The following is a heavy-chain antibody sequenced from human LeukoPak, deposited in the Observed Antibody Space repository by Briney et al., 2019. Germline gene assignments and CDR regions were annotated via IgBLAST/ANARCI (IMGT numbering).Heavy chain of an antibody. D-gene: IGHD3/OR15-3a*01. CDR2: IYYSGST. CDR1: GGSISSYY. J-gene: IGHJ4*02. Sequence: SETLSLTCTVSGGSISSYYWSWIRQPPGKGLEWIGYIYYSGSTNYNPSLKSRGTISVDTSRNQFSLKLTSVTAADTAIYYCARDVDGLGIDYWGQAALVTVSS. CDR3: ARDVDGLGIDY. V-gene: IGHV4-59*01.